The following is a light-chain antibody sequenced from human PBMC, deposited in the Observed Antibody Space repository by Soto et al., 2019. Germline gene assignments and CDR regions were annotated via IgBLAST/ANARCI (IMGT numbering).Light chain of an antibody. Sequence: EIVLTQSPGTLSLSPGERATLSCRASQSVSSSYLAWHQQKPGQAPRLLIYGASSRATGIPDRFSGSGSGTDFTLTISRLEPEDFAVYYCQQYGSRITFGQGTRLEIK. CDR3: QQYGSRIT. V-gene: IGKV3-20*01. J-gene: IGKJ5*01. CDR1: QSVSSSY. CDR2: GAS.